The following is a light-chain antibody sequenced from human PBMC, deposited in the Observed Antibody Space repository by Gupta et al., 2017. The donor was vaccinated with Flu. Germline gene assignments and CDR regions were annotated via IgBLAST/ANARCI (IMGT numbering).Light chain of an antibody. V-gene: IGLV3-21*03. CDR3: KVWDNESDQYV. CDR1: NKGRKV. CDR2: AIA. J-gene: IGLJ1*01. Sequence: GKRGRRKGEAKNKGRKVVQWYKQRPGKDPVVVVYAIADRQSGIPERFEGSNYGDKANLTISRVEAGDEADYYGKVWDNESDQYVFGAGTKVTVL.